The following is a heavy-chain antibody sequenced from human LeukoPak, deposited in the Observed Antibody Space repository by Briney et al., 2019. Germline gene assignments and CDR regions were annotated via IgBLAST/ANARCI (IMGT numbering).Heavy chain of an antibody. Sequence: SETLSLTCTVSGGSISSYYWSWIRQPPGKGLEWIGYIYYSGSTNYNPSLKSRVTISVDTSKNQFSLKLSSVTAADTAVYYCARDHCSSANCYEYQYHGMDVWGQGTTVTVSS. CDR1: GGSISSYY. J-gene: IGHJ6*02. CDR3: ARDHCSSANCYEYQYHGMDV. D-gene: IGHD2-2*01. CDR2: IYYSGST. V-gene: IGHV4-59*01.